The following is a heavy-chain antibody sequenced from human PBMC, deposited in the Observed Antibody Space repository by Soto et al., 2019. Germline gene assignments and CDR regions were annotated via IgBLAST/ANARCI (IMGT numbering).Heavy chain of an antibody. CDR3: AKGVWGSYGMDV. Sequence: PGGSLRLSCAASGFTFDDYTMLCVRQAPGKGLEWVSLISWDGGSTYYADSVKGRFTISRDNSKNSLYLQMNSLRTEDTALYYCAKGVWGSYGMDVWGKGTTVTVSP. V-gene: IGHV3-43*01. CDR2: ISWDGGST. D-gene: IGHD3-16*01. CDR1: GFTFDDYT. J-gene: IGHJ6*04.